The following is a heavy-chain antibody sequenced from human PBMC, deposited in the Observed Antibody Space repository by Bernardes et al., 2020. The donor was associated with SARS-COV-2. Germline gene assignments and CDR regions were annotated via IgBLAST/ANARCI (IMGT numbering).Heavy chain of an antibody. Sequence: WETLSLTCTVSGGSISSYYWNWIRQPAGKGLEWIGRIYTSGSTNYNPSLKSRVTMSLDTSKNQFSLKLTSVTAADTAVYYCAREPPTPDITASGPLYGMDVWGQGTTVTVSS. CDR3: AREPPTPDITASGPLYGMDV. CDR1: GGSISSYY. D-gene: IGHD6-13*01. J-gene: IGHJ6*02. CDR2: IYTSGST. V-gene: IGHV4-4*07.